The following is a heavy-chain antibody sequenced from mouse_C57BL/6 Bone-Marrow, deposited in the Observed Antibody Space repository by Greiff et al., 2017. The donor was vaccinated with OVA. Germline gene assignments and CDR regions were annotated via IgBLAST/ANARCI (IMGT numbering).Heavy chain of an antibody. CDR2: IDPSDSET. J-gene: IGHJ2*01. V-gene: IGHV1-52*01. CDR3: ARGGLRQGGDY. D-gene: IGHD2-4*01. Sequence: QVQLQQPGAELVRPGSSVKLSCKASGYTFTSYWMHWVKQRPIQGLEWIGNIDPSDSETNYNQKFKDKATLTVDKSSSTAYMQLSSLTSEDSAVYYCARGGLRQGGDYWGQGTTLTVSS. CDR1: GYTFTSYW.